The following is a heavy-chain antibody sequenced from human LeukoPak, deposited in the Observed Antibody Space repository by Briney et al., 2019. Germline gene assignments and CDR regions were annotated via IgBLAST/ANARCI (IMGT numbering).Heavy chain of an antibody. Sequence: TSETLSLTCTVSGASVSSSNYYWGWIRQPPGKGLEWMGSIYYSVGTYYNPSLKSRVTIAVDTSKNQFSLKLNSVTAADTAVYYCARRPNTSGYHDYWGLGTLVAVSS. D-gene: IGHD3-22*01. J-gene: IGHJ4*02. CDR3: ARRPNTSGYHDY. CDR1: GASVSSSNYY. CDR2: IYYSVGT. V-gene: IGHV4-39*01.